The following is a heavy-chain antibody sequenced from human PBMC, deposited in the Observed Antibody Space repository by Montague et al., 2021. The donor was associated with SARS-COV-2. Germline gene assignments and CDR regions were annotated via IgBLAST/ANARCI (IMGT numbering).Heavy chain of an antibody. Sequence: SETLSLTCTVSGGSISGRCYYWGWIRQPPGQGLEWVGSIYYSGSTYYNPSLKSRVTISVDTSKNRFSLKLSSVTAADTAVYYCARLSGDYGGTYDTFDSWGQGTMVAVAS. CDR2: IYYSGST. CDR1: GGSISGRCYY. V-gene: IGHV4-39*02. CDR3: ARLSGDYGGTYDTFDS. D-gene: IGHD4-23*01. J-gene: IGHJ3*02.